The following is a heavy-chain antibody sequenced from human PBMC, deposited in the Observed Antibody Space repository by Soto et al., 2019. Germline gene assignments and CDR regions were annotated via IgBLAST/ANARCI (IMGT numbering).Heavy chain of an antibody. CDR3: ARAVGRDYYYGMDV. CDR2: INPNSGGT. J-gene: IGHJ6*02. V-gene: IGHV1-2*04. Sequence: ASVKVSCKASGYLFTGYYMHWVRQAPGQGLEWMGWINPNSGGTNYAQKFQGWVTMTRDTSISTACMELSRLRSDDTAVYYCARAVGRDYYYGMDVWGQGTTVTVSS. CDR1: GYLFTGYY.